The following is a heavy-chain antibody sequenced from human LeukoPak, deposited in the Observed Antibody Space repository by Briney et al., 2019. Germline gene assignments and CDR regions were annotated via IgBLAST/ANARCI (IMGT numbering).Heavy chain of an antibody. D-gene: IGHD6-13*01. CDR2: IYYSGST. CDR3: ARGYSSSCFRCGAFDI. Sequence: PSETLSLTCTVSGGSMSSYYWTWIRQPPGRGLEWIGYIYYSGSTTYNPSLKSRVTISVDTSKNQFSLKRSSVTAADTAVYYCARGYSSSCFRCGAFDIWGQGTMVTVSS. CDR1: GGSMSSYY. V-gene: IGHV4-59*01. J-gene: IGHJ3*02.